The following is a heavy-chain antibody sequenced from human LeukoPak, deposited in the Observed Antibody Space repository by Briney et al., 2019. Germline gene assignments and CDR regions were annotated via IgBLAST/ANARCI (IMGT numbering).Heavy chain of an antibody. CDR3: AAHSYGEGYFDY. CDR2: IYYSGST. Sequence: PSETLSLTCTVSGGSISSYYWSWIRQPPGKGLEWIGYIYYSGSTNYNPSLKSRVTISVDTSKNQFSLKLSSVTAADTAVYYCAAHSYGEGYFDYWGQGTLVTVSS. V-gene: IGHV4-59*08. D-gene: IGHD5-18*01. CDR1: GGSISSYY. J-gene: IGHJ4*02.